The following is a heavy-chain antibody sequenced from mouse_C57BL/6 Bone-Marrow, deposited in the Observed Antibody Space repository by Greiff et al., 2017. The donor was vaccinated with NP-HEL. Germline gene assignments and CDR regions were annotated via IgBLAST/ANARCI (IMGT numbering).Heavy chain of an antibody. CDR1: GYTFTDYY. V-gene: IGHV1-19*01. CDR3: ARGGWLPHFDV. CDR2: INPYNGGT. Sequence: EVKLVESGPVLVKPGASVKMSCKASGYTFTDYYMNWVKQSHGKSLEWIGVINPYNGGTSYNQKFKGKATLTVDKSSSTAYMELNSLTSEDSAVYYCARGGWLPHFDVWGTGTTVTVSS. D-gene: IGHD2-3*01. J-gene: IGHJ1*03.